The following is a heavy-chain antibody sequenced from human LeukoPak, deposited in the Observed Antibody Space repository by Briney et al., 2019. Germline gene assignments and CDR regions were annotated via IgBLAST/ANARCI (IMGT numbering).Heavy chain of an antibody. CDR2: IYMKST. Sequence: SETLSLTCTVSGGSISTFSWSWIRQFPGKGLEWMGSIYMKSTNYNPSLKIRVAISVDTSKNQFSLRLDSVTTADTAVYYCARATTVASGMQYWGEGALVTVS. J-gene: IGHJ4*02. V-gene: IGHV4-59*01. CDR1: GGSISTFS. D-gene: IGHD6-19*01. CDR3: ARATTVASGMQY.